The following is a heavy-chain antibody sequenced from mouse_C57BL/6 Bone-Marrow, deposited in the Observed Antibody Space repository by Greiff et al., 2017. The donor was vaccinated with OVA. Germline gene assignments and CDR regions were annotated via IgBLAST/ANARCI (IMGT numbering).Heavy chain of an antibody. CDR2: ITHSGET. J-gene: IGHJ4*01. CDR1: GFPITSGYY. D-gene: IGHD4-1*01. V-gene: IGHV12-3*01. Sequence: VKVVESGPGLVKPSQSLFLTCSITGFPITSGYYWIWIREPPGNPQEWMGYITHSGETFYNPSLQSPNSITRETSKNQFFLQLNSVTTEDTAVYDGAGYAGASYAMDYWCRGTAVTVSS. CDR3: AGYAGASYAMDY.